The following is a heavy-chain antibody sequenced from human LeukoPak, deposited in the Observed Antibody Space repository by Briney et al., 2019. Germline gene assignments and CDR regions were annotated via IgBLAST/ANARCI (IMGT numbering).Heavy chain of an antibody. V-gene: IGHV3-21*01. D-gene: IGHD3-22*01. CDR2: ISSSSSYI. Sequence: GGSLRLSCAASGFTFSSYEMIWVRQAPGKGLEWVSSISSSSSYIYYADSVKGRFTISRDNAKNSLYLQMNSLRAEDTAVYYCARDRVISSPDFDYWGQGTLVTVSS. CDR3: ARDRVISSPDFDY. J-gene: IGHJ4*02. CDR1: GFTFSSYE.